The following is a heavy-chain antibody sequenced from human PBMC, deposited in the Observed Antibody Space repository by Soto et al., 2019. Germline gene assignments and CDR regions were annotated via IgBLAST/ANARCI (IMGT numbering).Heavy chain of an antibody. CDR1: GFTFSSYA. Sequence: EVQLLESGGGLVQPGGSLRLSCAASGFTFSSYAISWVRQDPGQGLEWVSGISGSGGNTYYADSVKGRFTISRDSSKNTLFLQMNSLRVEDTALYYCAKLCGYTYGYYFHYWGQGALVTVSS. CDR3: AKLCGYTYGYYFHY. J-gene: IGHJ4*02. D-gene: IGHD5-18*01. CDR2: ISGSGGNT. V-gene: IGHV3-23*01.